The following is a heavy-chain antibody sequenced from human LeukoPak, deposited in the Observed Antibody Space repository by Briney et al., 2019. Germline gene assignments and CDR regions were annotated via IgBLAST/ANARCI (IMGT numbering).Heavy chain of an antibody. J-gene: IGHJ4*02. CDR2: IWYDGSNK. D-gene: IGHD3-10*01. CDR1: GFTFSRYG. Sequence: GGSLRLSCAASGFTFSRYGMHWVRQAPGKGLEWVAVIWYDGSNKYYADSVKGRFTISRDNSKNMLYLQMNSLRTEDTAVYYCARDQGSYCFDYWGQGTLVTVSS. V-gene: IGHV3-33*01. CDR3: ARDQGSYCFDY.